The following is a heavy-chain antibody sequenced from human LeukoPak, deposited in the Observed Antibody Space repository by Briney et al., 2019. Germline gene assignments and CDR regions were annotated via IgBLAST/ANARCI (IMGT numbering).Heavy chain of an antibody. Sequence: GGSLRLSCAASGFTFDDYAMHWVRQAPGKGLEWVSAISGSGGSTYYADSVKGRFTISRDNSKNTLYLQMNSLRAEDTAVYYCAKETVAAAGPIFDYWGQGTLVTVSS. CDR1: GFTFDDYA. CDR3: AKETVAAAGPIFDY. J-gene: IGHJ4*02. CDR2: ISGSGGST. V-gene: IGHV3-23*01. D-gene: IGHD6-13*01.